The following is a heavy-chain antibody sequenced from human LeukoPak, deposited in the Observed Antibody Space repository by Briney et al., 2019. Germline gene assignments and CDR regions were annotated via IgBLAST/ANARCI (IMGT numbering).Heavy chain of an antibody. J-gene: IGHJ4*02. D-gene: IGHD2-15*01. CDR3: ATDYYCSGGSCYPPD. CDR2: ISGSSNDI. V-gene: IGHV3-21*01. Sequence: GGSLRLSCAASGFPFSIYTMNWLRQAPGKGLEWVSSISGSSNDIYYADSVKGRFTISRDNAKNSLYLQMNSLRAEDTAVYYCATDYYCSGGSCYPPDWGQGTLVTVSS. CDR1: GFPFSIYT.